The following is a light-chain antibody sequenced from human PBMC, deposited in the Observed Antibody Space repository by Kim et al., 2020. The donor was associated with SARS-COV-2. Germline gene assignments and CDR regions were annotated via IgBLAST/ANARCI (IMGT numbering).Light chain of an antibody. V-gene: IGLV2-14*03. Sequence: QSALTQPASVSGSPGQSITISCTGTSSDVGGYDYVSWYQQHPDEAPKVMIYDVSNQPSGVSDRFSGSKSGNTASLTISGLQAEDEADYYCSSYTSSSLYVFGTGTKVTVL. CDR3: SSYTSSSLYV. J-gene: IGLJ1*01. CDR1: SSDVGGYDY. CDR2: DVS.